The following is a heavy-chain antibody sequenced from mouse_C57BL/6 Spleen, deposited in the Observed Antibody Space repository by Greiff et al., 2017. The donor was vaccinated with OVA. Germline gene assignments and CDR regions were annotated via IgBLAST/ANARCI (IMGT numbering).Heavy chain of an antibody. CDR1: GYTFTDYE. D-gene: IGHD2-4*01. J-gene: IGHJ2*01. CDR2: IDPETGGT. CDR3: TRGRDYGYFDY. Sequence: QVQLQQSGAELVRPGASVTLSCKASGYTFTDYEMHWVKQTPVHGLEWIGAIDPETGGTAYNQKFKGKAILTADQSSSTAYMELRSLTSEDSAVYYCTRGRDYGYFDYWGQGTTLTVSS. V-gene: IGHV1-15*01.